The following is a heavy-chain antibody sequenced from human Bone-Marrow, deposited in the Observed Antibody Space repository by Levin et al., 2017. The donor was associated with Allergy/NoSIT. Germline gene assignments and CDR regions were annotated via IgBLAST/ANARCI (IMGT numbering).Heavy chain of an antibody. D-gene: IGHD1-26*01. CDR1: GYRFTDYD. Sequence: ASVKVSCKTSGYRFTDYDLHWVRQAPGQGLEWMGWINPKRDVTNYAQKFQGRVTMTRDTSNNTAYLELNRLTSDDTAIYYCARRWSARNWFDPWGQGTLVTVSS. V-gene: IGHV1-2*02. CDR2: INPKRDVT. J-gene: IGHJ5*02. CDR3: ARRWSARNWFDP.